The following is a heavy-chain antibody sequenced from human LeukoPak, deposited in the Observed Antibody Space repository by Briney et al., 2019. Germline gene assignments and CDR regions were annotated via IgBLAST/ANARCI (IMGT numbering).Heavy chain of an antibody. Sequence: GGSLRLSCAASGFTFSTSWMHWVRQAPGKGLVWVSRINSDGTTIDYADSVKGRFTISRDNAKNTLYLQMNSLRDEDTAVYYCVRAGYYRFDYWGQGTLVTVSS. D-gene: IGHD2/OR15-2a*01. CDR2: INSDGTTI. J-gene: IGHJ4*02. CDR1: GFTFSTSW. V-gene: IGHV3-74*01. CDR3: VRAGYYRFDY.